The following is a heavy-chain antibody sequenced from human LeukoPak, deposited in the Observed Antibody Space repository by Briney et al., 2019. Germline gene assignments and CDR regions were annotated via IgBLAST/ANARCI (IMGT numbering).Heavy chain of an antibody. CDR3: ARGASSGSNYGSGGIFDY. CDR1: GFTFSSYI. V-gene: IGHV3-64*01. CDR2: ISSSGDNT. J-gene: IGHJ4*02. D-gene: IGHD1-26*01. Sequence: GGSLRLSCTASGFTFSSYIMHWVRQAPGKGLEYVSAISSSGDNTYYANSVKGRFTISRDNSKNTLWLQMGSLRAEDMAVYYCARGASSGSNYGSGGIFDYWGQGTLVTVSS.